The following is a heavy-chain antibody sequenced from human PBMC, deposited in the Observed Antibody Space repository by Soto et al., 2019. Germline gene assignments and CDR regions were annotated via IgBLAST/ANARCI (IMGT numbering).Heavy chain of an antibody. CDR2: IKQDGSEK. D-gene: IGHD3-10*01. CDR1: GFSFSASW. Sequence: EVQLMESGGGLVQPGGSLRLSCAASGFSFSASWMTWVRQAPGKGLEWVADIKQDGSEKNYVDSVKGRVTISSDNGKNSLYLQMNSLSAEDEAVYYCGRDPYYGAIVYWGLGALVIVSS. CDR3: GRDPYYGAIVY. V-gene: IGHV3-7*01. J-gene: IGHJ4*02.